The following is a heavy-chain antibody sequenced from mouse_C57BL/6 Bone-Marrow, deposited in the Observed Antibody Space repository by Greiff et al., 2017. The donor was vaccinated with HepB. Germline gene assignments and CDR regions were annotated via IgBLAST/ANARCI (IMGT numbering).Heavy chain of an antibody. CDR1: GYTFTSYG. D-gene: IGHD1-1*01. CDR2: IYPRSGNT. CDR3: ASTVVARDY. J-gene: IGHJ2*01. Sequence: VKLLESGAELARPGASVKLSCKASGYTFTSYGISWVKQRTGQGLEWIGEIYPRSGNTYYNEKFKGKATLTADKSSSTAYMELRSLTSEDSAVYFCASTVVARDYWGQGTTLTVSS. V-gene: IGHV1-81*01.